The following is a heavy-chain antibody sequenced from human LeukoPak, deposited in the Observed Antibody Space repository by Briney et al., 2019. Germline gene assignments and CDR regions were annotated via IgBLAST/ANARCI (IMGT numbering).Heavy chain of an antibody. CDR3: ARVRYDFWSGLRGSGYYMDV. J-gene: IGHJ6*03. D-gene: IGHD3-3*01. CDR2: IIPIFGTA. CDR1: GGTFSSYA. V-gene: IGHV1-69*05. Sequence: GASVKVSCKASGGTFSSYAISWVRQAPGQGLEWMGGIIPIFGTANYAQKFQGRVTITTDESTSTAYMELSSLRSEDTAVYYCARVRYDFWSGLRGSGYYMDVWGKGTTVTVSS.